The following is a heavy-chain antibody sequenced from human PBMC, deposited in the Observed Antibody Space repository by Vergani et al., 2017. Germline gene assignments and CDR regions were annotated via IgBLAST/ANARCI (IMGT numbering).Heavy chain of an antibody. Sequence: QVQLQQWGAGLLKPSETLSLTCAVYGESFSGYYWSWIRQPPGKGLEWIGEINHSGSTNYNPSLKSRVTISVATSKNQFSLKLSSVTAADMAVYYCARGQEYSSWGWFFDLWGRGTLVTVSS. CDR1: GESFSGYY. CDR2: INHSGST. CDR3: ARGQEYSSWGWFFDL. V-gene: IGHV4-34*01. D-gene: IGHD6-6*01. J-gene: IGHJ2*01.